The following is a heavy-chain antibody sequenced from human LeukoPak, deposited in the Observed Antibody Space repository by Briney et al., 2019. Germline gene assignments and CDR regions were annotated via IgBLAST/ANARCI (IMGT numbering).Heavy chain of an antibody. Sequence: GGSLRLSCTASGFTFSSYEMNWVRQAPGKGLEWVSYISNSDGTIYYADSVKGRFTISRDNAKNSLYLQMNSLKTEDTAVYYCTTDFWRAWGQGTLVTVSS. CDR2: ISNSDGTI. CDR1: GFTFSSYE. V-gene: IGHV3-48*03. J-gene: IGHJ5*02. D-gene: IGHD3-3*01. CDR3: TTDFWRA.